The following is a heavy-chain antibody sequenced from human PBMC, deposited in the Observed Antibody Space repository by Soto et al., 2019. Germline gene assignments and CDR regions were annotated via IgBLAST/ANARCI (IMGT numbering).Heavy chain of an antibody. CDR3: AREGVASYYYYGMDV. D-gene: IGHD2-21*01. V-gene: IGHV1-18*01. J-gene: IGHJ6*02. CDR2: IRTYNGDT. CDR1: GYTFTRSG. Sequence: ASVKVSCKASGYTFTRSGISWVRQAPGQGLEWMGWIRTYNGDTNYAQTFQGRVTMTTDTSTSTVHMEVRSLRSDDTAVYYCAREGVASYYYYGMDVWGQGNPVTFSS.